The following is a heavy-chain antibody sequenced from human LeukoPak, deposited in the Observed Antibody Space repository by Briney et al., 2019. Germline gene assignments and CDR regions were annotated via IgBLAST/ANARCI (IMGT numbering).Heavy chain of an antibody. J-gene: IGHJ6*03. D-gene: IGHD6-25*01. Sequence: PGGSLRLSCAASGFTFSSYAMSWVCQAPEKGPEWVSTISIDGGRTYYADSVKGRFTVSRDTSKNTLYLQMNSLRAEDTAVYYCARKGIGSSRYQNMDVWGKGTTVTVSS. CDR2: ISIDGGRT. CDR1: GFTFSSYA. CDR3: ARKGIGSSRYQNMDV. V-gene: IGHV3-23*01.